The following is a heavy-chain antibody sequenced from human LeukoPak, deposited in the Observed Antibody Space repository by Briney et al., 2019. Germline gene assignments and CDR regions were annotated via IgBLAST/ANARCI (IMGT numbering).Heavy chain of an antibody. CDR3: ARVIRDGYARAFDI. J-gene: IGHJ3*02. CDR1: GYTFTGYY. CDR2: INPNSGGT. Sequence: GASVKVSCKASGYTFTGYYMHWVRQAPGQGLEWMGWINPNSGGTNYAQKFQGRVTMTRDTSIRTAYMELSRLRSDDTAVYYCARVIRDGYARAFDIWGQGTMVTVSS. D-gene: IGHD5-24*01. V-gene: IGHV1-2*02.